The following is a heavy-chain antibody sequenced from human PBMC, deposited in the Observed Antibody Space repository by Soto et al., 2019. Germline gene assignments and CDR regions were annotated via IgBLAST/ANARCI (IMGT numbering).Heavy chain of an antibody. J-gene: IGHJ3*02. CDR1: GFTFDDYA. CDR2: ISWNSGSI. V-gene: IGHV3-9*01. CDR3: AKDEAVAGTGAFDI. D-gene: IGHD6-19*01. Sequence: GGSLRLSCAASGFTFDDYAMHWVRQAPGKGLEWVSGISWNSGSIGYADSVKGRFTISRDNAKNSLYLQMNSLRAEDTALYYCAKDEAVAGTGAFDIWGQGTMVTVSS.